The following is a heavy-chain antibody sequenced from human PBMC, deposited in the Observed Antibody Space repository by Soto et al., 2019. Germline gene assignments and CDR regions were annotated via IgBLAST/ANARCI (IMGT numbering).Heavy chain of an antibody. V-gene: IGHV3-30*04. D-gene: IGHD4-17*01. CDR1: GFSFSSYA. J-gene: IGHJ5*02. CDR2: ISKDGMNK. Sequence: QVRLVESGGGVVQPGRSLRLSCTASGFSFSSYAMYWFRQPPGKGLEWVAVISKDGMNKNYADSVKGRVTVSRDNANYSLDVKLNSLRGEHTAMYYGERTMFSSDYFVKWFEPWGQGTLVTVSS. CDR3: ERTMFSSDYFVKWFEP.